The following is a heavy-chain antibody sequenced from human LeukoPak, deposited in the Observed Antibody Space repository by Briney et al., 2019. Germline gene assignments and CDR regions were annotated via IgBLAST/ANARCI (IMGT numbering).Heavy chain of an antibody. CDR3: AKDPRQVRAAWFDP. V-gene: IGHV3-23*01. Sequence: GGTLRLSCAGSGFTFGSYAMNWVRQAPGKGLEWVAGISGSGERTYHADSVKGRFTISRDNSKNTLYLQMNSLRAEDTAVYYCAKDPRQVRAAWFDPWGQGTLVTVSS. CDR1: GFTFGSYA. D-gene: IGHD4/OR15-4a*01. CDR2: ISGSGERT. J-gene: IGHJ5*02.